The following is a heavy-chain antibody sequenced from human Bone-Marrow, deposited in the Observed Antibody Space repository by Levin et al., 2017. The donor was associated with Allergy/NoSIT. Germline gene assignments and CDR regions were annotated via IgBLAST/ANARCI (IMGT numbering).Heavy chain of an antibody. Sequence: GGSLRLSCAASGFTFSSYWMHWVRQAPGKGLVWVSRTNSDGSSISYADSVKGRFTISRDNAKNTLYLQMNSLRAEDTAVYYCARVGAVAGRGIDYWGQGTLVTVSS. CDR3: ARVGAVAGRGIDY. CDR2: TNSDGSSI. J-gene: IGHJ4*02. V-gene: IGHV3-74*01. D-gene: IGHD6-19*01. CDR1: GFTFSSYW.